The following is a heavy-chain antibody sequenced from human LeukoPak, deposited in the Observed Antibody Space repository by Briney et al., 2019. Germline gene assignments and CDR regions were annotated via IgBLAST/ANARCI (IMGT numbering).Heavy chain of an antibody. J-gene: IGHJ4*02. V-gene: IGHV1-46*01. D-gene: IGHD3-22*01. CDR2: INPSGGST. CDR1: GGTFSTNA. Sequence: ASVKVSCKASGGTFSTNAMTWVRQAPGQGLEWMGIINPSGGSTSYAQKFQGRVTMTRDTSTSTVYMELSSLRSEDTAVYYCARGRSMIAEYFDYWGQGTLVTVSS. CDR3: ARGRSMIAEYFDY.